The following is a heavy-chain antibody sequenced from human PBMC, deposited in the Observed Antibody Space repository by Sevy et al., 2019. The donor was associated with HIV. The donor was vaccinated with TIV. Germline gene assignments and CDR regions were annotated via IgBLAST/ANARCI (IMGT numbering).Heavy chain of an antibody. CDR3: ARDPGSAVDTVGDDAFDI. CDR2: IWYDGSNK. CDR1: GFTFSSYG. J-gene: IGHJ3*02. D-gene: IGHD5-12*01. V-gene: IGHV3-33*01. Sequence: GGSLRLSCAASGFTFSSYGMHWVRQAPGKGLEWVAVIWYDGSNKYYADSVKGRFTISRDNSKNTLYLQMNSLRAEDTAVYYCARDPGSAVDTVGDDAFDIWGQGTMVTVSS.